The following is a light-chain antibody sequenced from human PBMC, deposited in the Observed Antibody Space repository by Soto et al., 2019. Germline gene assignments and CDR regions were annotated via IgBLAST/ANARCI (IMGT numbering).Light chain of an antibody. CDR2: GNS. Sequence: QSALTQPPSVSGAPGQRVTISCTGSSSNIGAGYDVHWYQQLPGTAPKLLIYGNSNRPSGVPDRFSGSKSGTSASLAITGLQAGDEADYYCQSFDSSLSGYVFGTGTQLTVL. CDR3: QSFDSSLSGYV. CDR1: SSNIGAGYD. V-gene: IGLV1-40*01. J-gene: IGLJ1*01.